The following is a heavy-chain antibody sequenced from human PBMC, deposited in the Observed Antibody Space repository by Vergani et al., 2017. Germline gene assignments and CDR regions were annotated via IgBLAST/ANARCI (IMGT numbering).Heavy chain of an antibody. D-gene: IGHD6-19*01. CDR3: ARDTVTGSRYFDY. V-gene: IGHV3-30*02. Sequence: VQLLESGGDLVQPGGSLRLSCGASGFTFSNYGMHWVRQAPGKGLEWVTFIRYDGSNTYYADSVKGRFTISRDNSKNTLFLQMNSLRPEDTAVYYCARDTVTGSRYFDYWSQGTLVTVSS. CDR2: IRYDGSNT. CDR1: GFTFSNYG. J-gene: IGHJ4*02.